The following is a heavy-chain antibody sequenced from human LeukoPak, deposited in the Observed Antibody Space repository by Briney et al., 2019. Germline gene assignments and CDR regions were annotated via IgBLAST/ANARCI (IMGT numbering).Heavy chain of an antibody. J-gene: IGHJ4*02. CDR2: INYSGGT. V-gene: IGHV4-39*07. CDR3: ARRIEI. CDR1: GASITNGAYH. D-gene: IGHD5-24*01. Sequence: SETLSLTCAVSGASITNGAYHWGWIRQPPGKGLEWIGSINYSGGTHYNPSLKSRVTISVDTSKNQFSLKLSSVTAADTAVYYCARRIEIWGQGTLVTVSS.